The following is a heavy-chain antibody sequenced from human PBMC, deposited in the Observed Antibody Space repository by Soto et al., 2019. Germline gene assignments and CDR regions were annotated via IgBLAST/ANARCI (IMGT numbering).Heavy chain of an antibody. D-gene: IGHD5-12*01. Sequence: SETLSLTCTVSGGSISSYYWSWIRQPPGKGLEWIGYIYYSGSTNYNPSLKSRVTISVDTSKNQFSLKLSSVTAADTAVYYCARTSGYDSYYYYYLLDVWGQGTTVTVSS. V-gene: IGHV4-59*08. CDR2: IYYSGST. CDR3: ARTSGYDSYYYYYLLDV. CDR1: GGSISSYY. J-gene: IGHJ6*02.